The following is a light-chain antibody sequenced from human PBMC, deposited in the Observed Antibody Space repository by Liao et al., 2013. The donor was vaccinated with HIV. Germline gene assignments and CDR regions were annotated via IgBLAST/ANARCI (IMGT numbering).Light chain of an antibody. CDR1: ILGNKI. Sequence: SHEVTQPPSVSVSPGQKATVTCSGDILGNKIASWYQHKPGQAPAAVIYLNNQRPSGIPERFSGSKSGNTATLTISGTQAVDEADYYCQVWDFGTSFVFGTGTKVTVL. CDR2: LNN. V-gene: IGLV3-1*01. J-gene: IGLJ1*01. CDR3: QVWDFGTSFV.